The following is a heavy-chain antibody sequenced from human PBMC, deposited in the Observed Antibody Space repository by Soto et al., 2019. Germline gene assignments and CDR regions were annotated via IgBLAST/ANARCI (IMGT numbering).Heavy chain of an antibody. J-gene: IGHJ4*02. V-gene: IGHV1-2*02. CDR1: GYTFTGYY. CDR2: INPNSGGT. Sequence: QVPLVQSGAEVKKPGASVKVSCKGSGYTFTGYYIHWVRQAPGQGLEWMGYINPNSGGTNYAQKFQGRVTMTRDTSISTVYLVLSRLRSDDTAVYWCATDQENYYQSSGYYYAYWGQGTLVTVSS. CDR3: ATDQENYYQSSGYYYAY. D-gene: IGHD3-22*01.